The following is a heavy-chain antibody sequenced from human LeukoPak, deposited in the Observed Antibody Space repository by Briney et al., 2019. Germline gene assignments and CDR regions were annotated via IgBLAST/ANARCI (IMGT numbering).Heavy chain of an antibody. J-gene: IGHJ3*02. D-gene: IGHD6-19*01. Sequence: GASVKVSCKTSAYTFTNYDITWVRQAPGQGLEWMGWISVYNGNTNYAQRLQGRVTMTTDTSTSTAYMELRSLRSDDTAVYYCARDYRKWLIYDAFDIWGQGTMVTVSS. CDR3: ARDYRKWLIYDAFDI. CDR1: AYTFTNYD. CDR2: ISVYNGNT. V-gene: IGHV1-18*01.